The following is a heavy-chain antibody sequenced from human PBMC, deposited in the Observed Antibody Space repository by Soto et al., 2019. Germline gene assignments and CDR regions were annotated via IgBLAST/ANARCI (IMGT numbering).Heavy chain of an antibody. J-gene: IGHJ3*02. CDR3: ARRSPTYFQDSSGKFDI. Sequence: PSETLSLTCSVSGGSISTYHWSWIRQSPGKGLEWIGYINYSGSTKYNPSFKSRVTMSVDTSKNQFSLKLRSVTAADTAMYYCARRSPTYFQDSSGKFDIWGQGTMVT. CDR2: INYSGST. D-gene: IGHD3-22*01. CDR1: GGSISTYH. V-gene: IGHV4-59*08.